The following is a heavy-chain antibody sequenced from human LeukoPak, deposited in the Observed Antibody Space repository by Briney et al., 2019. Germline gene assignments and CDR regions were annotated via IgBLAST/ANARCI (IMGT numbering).Heavy chain of an antibody. J-gene: IGHJ4*02. D-gene: IGHD6-19*01. CDR3: ARGFTGYSSGWRLPTAFDY. CDR1: GGSFSGYY. CDR2: INHSGST. Sequence: SETLSLTCAVYGGSFSGYYWSWIRQPPGKELEWIGEINHSGSTNYNPSLKSRVTISVDTSKNQFSLKLSSVTAADTAVYYCARGFTGYSSGWRLPTAFDYWGQGTLVTVSS. V-gene: IGHV4-34*01.